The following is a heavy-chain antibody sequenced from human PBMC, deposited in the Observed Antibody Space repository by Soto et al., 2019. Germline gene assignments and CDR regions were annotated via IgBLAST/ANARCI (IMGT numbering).Heavy chain of an antibody. CDR1: GYTFTSYG. V-gene: IGHV1-18*01. CDR3: ARVNYYGSGSYYYYGMDV. J-gene: IGHJ6*02. CDR2: ISAYNGNT. D-gene: IGHD3-10*01. Sequence: QVQLVQSGAEVKKPGASVKVSCKSSGYTFTSYGISWVRQAPGPGLEWMGWISAYNGNTNYAQKLQGRVTMTTDTSTSTAYMELRSLRSDDTAVYYCARVNYYGSGSYYYYGMDVWGQGTTVTVSS.